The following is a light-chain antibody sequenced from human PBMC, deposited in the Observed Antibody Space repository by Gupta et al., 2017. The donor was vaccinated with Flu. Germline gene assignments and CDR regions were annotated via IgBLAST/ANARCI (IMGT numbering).Light chain of an antibody. V-gene: IGKV3-11*01. CDR3: QQRSSWPRA. J-gene: IGKJ1*01. Sequence: PATLSLSPGERATLSCRASQGVGSYLGWYQQKPGQAPRLLIYDVSNRATGIPARFSGSGSGTDFTLTISSLEPEDFAVYYCQQRSSWPRAFGQGTKVEIK. CDR2: DVS. CDR1: QGVGSY.